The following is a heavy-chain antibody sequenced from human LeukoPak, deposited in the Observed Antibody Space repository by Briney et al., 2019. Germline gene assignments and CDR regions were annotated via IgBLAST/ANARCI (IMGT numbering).Heavy chain of an antibody. Sequence: SETLSLTCAVYGGSFSGYYWSWIRQPPGKGLEWIGEINHSGSTNYNPSLKSRVTISVDTSENQFSLKLSSVTAADTAVYYCARGISIAVAGTAREESYYYYYMDVWGKGTTVTVSS. D-gene: IGHD6-19*01. CDR3: ARGISIAVAGTAREESYYYYYMDV. J-gene: IGHJ6*03. CDR2: INHSGST. V-gene: IGHV4-34*01. CDR1: GGSFSGYY.